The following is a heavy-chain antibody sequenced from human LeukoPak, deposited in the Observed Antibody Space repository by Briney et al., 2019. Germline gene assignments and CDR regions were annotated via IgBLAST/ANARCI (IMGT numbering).Heavy chain of an antibody. CDR3: ARVAYGNSATHFDY. V-gene: IGHV1-2*06. D-gene: IGHD4-23*01. Sequence: ASVKVSCKASAYTFTDYYIHWVRQAPGRGLEWMGRMNPNSGGADYAPKFQGRVSMTRETSIKTAYVELTRLQSDDTAMYYCARVAYGNSATHFDYWGQGTLVTVSS. J-gene: IGHJ4*02. CDR2: MNPNSGGA. CDR1: AYTFTDYY.